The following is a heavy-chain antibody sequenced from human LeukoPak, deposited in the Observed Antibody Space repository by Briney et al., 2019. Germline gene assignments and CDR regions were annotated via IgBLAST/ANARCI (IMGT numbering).Heavy chain of an antibody. Sequence: ASVKVSCKASGYTFTSYDINWVRQATGQGLEWMGWMNPNSGNTGYAQKFQGRVTMTRNTSISTAYMELSSLRSEDTAVYYCARVEYYYDSSGYKLNWYFDLWGRGTLVTVSS. CDR2: MNPNSGNT. D-gene: IGHD3-22*01. CDR3: ARVEYYYDSSGYKLNWYFDL. J-gene: IGHJ2*01. CDR1: GYTFTSYD. V-gene: IGHV1-8*01.